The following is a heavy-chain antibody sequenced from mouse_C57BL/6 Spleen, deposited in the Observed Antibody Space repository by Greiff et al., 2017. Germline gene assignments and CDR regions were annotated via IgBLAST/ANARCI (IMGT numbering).Heavy chain of an antibody. D-gene: IGHD3-2*02. CDR3: ARQGRQLRRPWFAY. V-gene: IGHV5-6*01. J-gene: IGHJ3*01. CDR1: GFTFSSYG. Sequence: EVKLVESGGDLVKPGGSLKLSCAASGFTFSSYGMSWVRQTPDKRLEWVATISSGGSYTYYPDSVKGRFTISRDNAKNTLYLQMCSLKSEYTAMYYCARQGRQLRRPWFAYWGQGTLVTVSA. CDR2: ISSGGSYT.